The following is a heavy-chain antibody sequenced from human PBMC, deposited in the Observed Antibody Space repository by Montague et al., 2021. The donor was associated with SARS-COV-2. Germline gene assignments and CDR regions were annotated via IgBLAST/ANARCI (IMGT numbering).Heavy chain of an antibody. D-gene: IGHD6-13*01. CDR3: ARHSGIASAVN. V-gene: IGHV4-39*01. CDR1: GGSISGRTYY. Sequence: SETLSLTCSVSGGSISGRTYYWSRIRQSPGKGLEWIGSINYSGTTYYNPSLKSRVTISLDTAKNQFSLRMTSVTAADTADYYCARHSGIASAVNWGEGTLVTVSS. CDR2: INYSGTT. J-gene: IGHJ4*02.